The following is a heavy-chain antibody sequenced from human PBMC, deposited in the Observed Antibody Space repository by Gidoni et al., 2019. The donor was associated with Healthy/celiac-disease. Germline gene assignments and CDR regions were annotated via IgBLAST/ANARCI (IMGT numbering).Heavy chain of an antibody. CDR3: AKDGQRGSGGSCFDY. D-gene: IGHD2-15*01. Sequence: QVQLVESGGGVVQPGRSLRLACAASGFTFGSYGMHWVRQAPGKGLEWVAVISYDGSNKYYADSVKGRFTISRDNSKNTLYLQMNSLRAEDTAVYYCAKDGQRGSGGSCFDYWGQGTLVTVSS. J-gene: IGHJ4*02. CDR1: GFTFGSYG. V-gene: IGHV3-30*18. CDR2: ISYDGSNK.